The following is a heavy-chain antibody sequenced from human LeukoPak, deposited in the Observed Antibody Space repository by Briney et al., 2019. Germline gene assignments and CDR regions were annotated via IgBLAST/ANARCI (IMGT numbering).Heavy chain of an antibody. V-gene: IGHV1-46*01. CDR1: GYSFTSYY. CDR2: INPSGGST. J-gene: IGHJ3*02. Sequence: ASVKVSCKTSGYSFTSYYMHWVRQAPGQGLEWMGIINPSGGSTSYAQKFQGRVTLTRDTSTSTVYMDLSSLRSEDTAVYYCARDIDYGGIGDAFDIWGQGTMVTVSS. D-gene: IGHD4-23*01. CDR3: ARDIDYGGIGDAFDI.